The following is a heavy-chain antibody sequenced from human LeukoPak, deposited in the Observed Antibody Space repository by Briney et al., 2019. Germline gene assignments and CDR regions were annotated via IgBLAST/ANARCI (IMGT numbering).Heavy chain of an antibody. V-gene: IGHV4-39*07. D-gene: IGHD2-21*01. CDR3: ARDEAYDSTPSYDY. J-gene: IGHJ4*02. CDR2: IYYSGST. CDR1: GGSISSSSYY. Sequence: SETLSLTCTVSGGSISSSSYYWGWIRQPPGKGLEWIGSIYYSGSTYYNPSLKSRVTISVDTSKNQFSLKLSSVTAADTAVYYCARDEAYDSTPSYDYWGQGTLVTVSS.